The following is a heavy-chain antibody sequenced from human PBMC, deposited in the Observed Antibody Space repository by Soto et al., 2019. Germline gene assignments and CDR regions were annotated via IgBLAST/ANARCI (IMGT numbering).Heavy chain of an antibody. CDR3: ARRKDIVLMVYDY. CDR1: GGSVRSRKW. CDR2: IYHSGST. D-gene: IGHD2-8*01. J-gene: IGHJ4*02. Sequence: SGSVSITWAVSGGSVRSRKWWSWVRQPPGKGLEWIGEIYHSGSTNYNPSLKSRVTISVDKSKNQFSLKLSSVTAADTAVYYCARRKDIVLMVYDYWGQGTLVTVS. V-gene: IGHV4-4*02.